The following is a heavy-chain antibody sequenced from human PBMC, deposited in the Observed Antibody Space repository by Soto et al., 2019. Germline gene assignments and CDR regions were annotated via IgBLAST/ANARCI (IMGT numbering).Heavy chain of an antibody. CDR3: ARCYYDSSGYHDAFDI. V-gene: IGHV3-21*05. Sequence: LRLSCATSGFTFSSFDMDWVRQAPGKGLEWVSYISSSSSYTNYADSVKGRFTISRDNAKNSLYLQMNSLRAEDTAVYYCARCYYDSSGYHDAFDIWGQGTMVTVSS. CDR1: GFTFSSFD. CDR2: ISSSSSYT. D-gene: IGHD3-22*01. J-gene: IGHJ3*02.